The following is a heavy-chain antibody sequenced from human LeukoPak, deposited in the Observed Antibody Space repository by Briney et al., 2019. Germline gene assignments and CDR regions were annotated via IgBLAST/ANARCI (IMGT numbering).Heavy chain of an antibody. CDR1: GGSFSGYY. CDR3: ARDIEECSGSYIDY. CDR2: INHSGST. J-gene: IGHJ4*02. D-gene: IGHD1-26*01. Sequence: SETLSLTCAVYGGSFSGYYWSWIRQPPGKGLEWIGEINHSGSTNYNPSLKSRVTISVDTSKNQFSLKLSSVTAADTAVYYCARDIEECSGSYIDYWGQGTLVTVSS. V-gene: IGHV4-34*01.